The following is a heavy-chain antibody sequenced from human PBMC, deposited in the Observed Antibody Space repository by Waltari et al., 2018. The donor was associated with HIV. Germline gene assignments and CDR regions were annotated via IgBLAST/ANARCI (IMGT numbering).Heavy chain of an antibody. J-gene: IGHJ3*02. CDR1: GFTFSSYA. CDR3: ARDRDGDLVAFDI. Sequence: QVQLVESGGGVVQPGRSLRLSCAAPGFTFSSYAMHWVRQAPGKGLEWVAVISYDGSNKYYADSVKGRFTISRDNSKNTLYLQMNSLRAEDTAVYYCARDRDGDLVAFDIWGQGTMVTVSS. V-gene: IGHV3-30*04. D-gene: IGHD4-17*01. CDR2: ISYDGSNK.